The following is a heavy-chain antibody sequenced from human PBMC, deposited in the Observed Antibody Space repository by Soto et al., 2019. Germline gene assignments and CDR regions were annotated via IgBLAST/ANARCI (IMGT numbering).Heavy chain of an antibody. D-gene: IGHD6-19*01. CDR1: GGTFSSYA. CDR2: IIPIFGTA. CDR3: AAQTMRYSRGWYGFASCHYYYYYGMDV. Sequence: SVKVSCKASGGTFSSYAISWVRQAPGQGLEWTGGIIPIFGTANYAQKFQGRVTITAAESTSTAYRGLSRLRSEDTAVYYCAAQTMRYSRGWYGFASCHYYYYYGMDVWGQGTTVTVSS. J-gene: IGHJ6*02. V-gene: IGHV1-69*13.